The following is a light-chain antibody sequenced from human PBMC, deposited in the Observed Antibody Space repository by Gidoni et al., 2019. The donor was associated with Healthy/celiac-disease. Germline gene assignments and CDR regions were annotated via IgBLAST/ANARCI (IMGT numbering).Light chain of an antibody. CDR1: QDISNN. CDR3: QQYDNLLT. CDR2: DAS. J-gene: IGKJ4*01. V-gene: IGKV1-33*01. Sequence: DIQMTQSPSSLSASVGDRVTITCQASQDISNNLNWYQQKPGKAPKLLIYDASNLETGVPSRFSGSVSGTDFTFTISSLQPEDIATYYCQQYDNLLTFGGGTKVEIK.